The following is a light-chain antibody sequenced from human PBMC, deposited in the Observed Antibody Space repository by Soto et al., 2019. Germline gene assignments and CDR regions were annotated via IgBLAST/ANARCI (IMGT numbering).Light chain of an antibody. V-gene: IGLV2-14*01. Sequence: QSALTQPASVSGSPGQSITISCTGTSSDVGGYNYVSWYQQHPGKAPKLIIYEVSNRPSGVSNRFSGSKSGNTASLTISGLQAEDEADYYCSSYTSPSTQMFGGGTKLTVL. CDR3: SSYTSPSTQM. CDR2: EVS. CDR1: SSDVGGYNY. J-gene: IGLJ3*02.